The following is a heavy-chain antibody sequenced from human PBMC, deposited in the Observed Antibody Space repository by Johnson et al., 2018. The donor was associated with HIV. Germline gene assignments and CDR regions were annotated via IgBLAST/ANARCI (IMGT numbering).Heavy chain of an antibody. V-gene: IGHV3-15*01. CDR3: TTDRYAFDI. J-gene: IGHJ3*02. D-gene: IGHD1-1*01. Sequence: VKGRFTISRDDSKNNLYLQMNSLKTEDTAVYYCTTDRYAFDIWGQGTLVTVSS.